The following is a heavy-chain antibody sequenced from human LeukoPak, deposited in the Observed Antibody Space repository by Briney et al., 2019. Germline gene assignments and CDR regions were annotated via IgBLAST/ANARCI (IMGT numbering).Heavy chain of an antibody. D-gene: IGHD3/OR15-3a*01. Sequence: PGGSLRLSCAASGFTVSSNYMSWVRQAPGKGLEWVSVIYSGGSTYYADSVKGRFTISRDNAKNSLYLQMNSLRAEDTAVYYCARAAWTPGRGYYYYMDVWSKGTTVTVSS. CDR1: GFTVSSNY. CDR2: IYSGGST. CDR3: ARAAWTPGRGYYYYMDV. J-gene: IGHJ6*03. V-gene: IGHV3-53*01.